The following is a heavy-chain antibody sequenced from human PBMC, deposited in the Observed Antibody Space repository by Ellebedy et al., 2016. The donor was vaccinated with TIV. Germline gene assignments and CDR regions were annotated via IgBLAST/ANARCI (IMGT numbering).Heavy chain of an antibody. CDR2: FDPEDGDT. J-gene: IGHJ4*02. CDR1: GYSLIELS. D-gene: IGHD4-17*01. Sequence: AASVKVSCKVSGYSLIELSMHWMRQVPGKGLEWLGGFDPEDGDTTYSQKFQGRVTMSEDTSTDTAYMELSRLRSDDTAVYYCARDGAVTTVFDYWGQGTLVTVSS. V-gene: IGHV1-24*01. CDR3: ARDGAVTTVFDY.